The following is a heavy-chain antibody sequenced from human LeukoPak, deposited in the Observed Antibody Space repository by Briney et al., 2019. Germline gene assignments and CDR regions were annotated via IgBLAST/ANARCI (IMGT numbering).Heavy chain of an antibody. D-gene: IGHD3-3*01. CDR2: IYYSGST. CDR1: GGSISSSSYY. V-gene: IGHV4-39*01. J-gene: IGHJ4*02. Sequence: PSETLSLTCTVSGGSISSSSYYWGWIRQPPGKGLEWIGSIYYSGSTYCNPSLKSRVTISVDTSKNQFSLKLSSVTAADTAVYYCARQYAYDFWSGYYGYFDYWGQGTLVTVSS. CDR3: ARQYAYDFWSGYYGYFDY.